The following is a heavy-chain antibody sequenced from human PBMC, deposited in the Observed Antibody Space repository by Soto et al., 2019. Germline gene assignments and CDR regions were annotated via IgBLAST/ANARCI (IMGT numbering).Heavy chain of an antibody. CDR3: ARGAARHNFDYSGMAV. CDR1: GYTFSSYG. D-gene: IGHD6-6*01. CDR2: ISADNGHT. J-gene: IGHJ6*02. V-gene: IGHV1-18*01. Sequence: QVQLVQSGAEVRKPGSSVKVSCKASGYTFSSYGINWVRQAPGQGPEWMGWISADNGHTKYVQKFQGRVTMTTDTTASTAYMELRSRRSDDTAVYYCARGAARHNFDYSGMAVWGQGTTVTVSS.